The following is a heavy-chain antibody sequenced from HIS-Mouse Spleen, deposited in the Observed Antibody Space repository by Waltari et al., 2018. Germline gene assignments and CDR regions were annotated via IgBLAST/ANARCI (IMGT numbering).Heavy chain of an antibody. Sequence: QVTLRESGPALVKPTQTLTLTCTFSGFSLTTSGMCVIWIRQPPGKALEWLARIDWDDDKYYSTSLKTRLTIYKDTSKNQVFLTMTNMDPVDTATYYCARIPTGSGDAFDIWGQGTMVTVSS. CDR2: IDWDDDK. CDR1: GFSLTTSGMC. D-gene: IGHD2-8*02. CDR3: ARIPTGSGDAFDI. J-gene: IGHJ3*02. V-gene: IGHV2-70*15.